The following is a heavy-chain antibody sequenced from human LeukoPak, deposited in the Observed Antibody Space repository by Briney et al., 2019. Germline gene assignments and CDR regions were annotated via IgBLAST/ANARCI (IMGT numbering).Heavy chain of an antibody. CDR2: ISGSGGST. D-gene: IGHD5-12*01. CDR3: AKVIAATILGGSGGDVYYFDY. CDR1: GFTFSSYG. V-gene: IGHV3-23*01. Sequence: PGGTLRLSCAASGFTFSSYGMSWVRQAPGKGLEWVSAISGSGGSTYYADSVKGRFTISRDNSKNTLYLQMNSLRAEDTAVYYCAKVIAATILGGSGGDVYYFDYWGQGTLVTVSS. J-gene: IGHJ4*02.